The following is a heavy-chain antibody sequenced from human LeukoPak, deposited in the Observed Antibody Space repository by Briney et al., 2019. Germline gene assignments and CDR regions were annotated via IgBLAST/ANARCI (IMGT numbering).Heavy chain of an antibody. Sequence: SETLSLTCAVYGGSFSGYYWSWIRQPPGKGLEWIGEINHSGSTNYNPSLKSRVTISVDTSKNQFSLKLSSVTAADTAVYYCASPKKEGYCSGGSSYSMGLHYWGQGTLVTVSS. J-gene: IGHJ4*02. D-gene: IGHD2-15*01. CDR3: ASPKKEGYCSGGSSYSMGLHY. CDR1: GGSFSGYY. V-gene: IGHV4-34*01. CDR2: INHSGST.